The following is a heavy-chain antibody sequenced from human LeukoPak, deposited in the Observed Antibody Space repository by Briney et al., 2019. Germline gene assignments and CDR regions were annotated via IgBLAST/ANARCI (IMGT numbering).Heavy chain of an antibody. CDR3: ARGMYYYDSSGRIPGLDAFDI. D-gene: IGHD3-22*01. V-gene: IGHV4-59*01. Sequence: SETLSLTCTVSGGSISSYYWSWIRQPPGKGLEWIGYIYYSGSTNYNPSLKSRVTISVDTSKNQFSLKLSSVTAADTAVYHCARGMYYYDSSGRIPGLDAFDIWGQGTMVTVSS. J-gene: IGHJ3*02. CDR1: GGSISSYY. CDR2: IYYSGST.